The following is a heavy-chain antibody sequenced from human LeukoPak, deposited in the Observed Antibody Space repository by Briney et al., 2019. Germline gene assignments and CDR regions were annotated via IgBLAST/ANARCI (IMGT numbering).Heavy chain of an antibody. D-gene: IGHD3-9*01. CDR1: GGSISSSSYY. Sequence: SETLSLTCTVSGGSISSSSYYWGWIRQPPGKGLEWIGSSYYSGSTYYNPSLESRVTISVDTSKNHLSLKLSSVTAADTAVYYCARDVRYYDILTGSYGMDVWGQGTTVTVSS. J-gene: IGHJ6*02. CDR3: ARDVRYYDILTGSYGMDV. V-gene: IGHV4-39*07. CDR2: SYYSGST.